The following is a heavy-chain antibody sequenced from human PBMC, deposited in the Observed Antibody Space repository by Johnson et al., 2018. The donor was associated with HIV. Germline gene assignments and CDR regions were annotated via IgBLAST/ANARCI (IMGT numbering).Heavy chain of an antibody. V-gene: IGHV3-30-3*01. CDR3: ASQQWELGSHDAVDI. J-gene: IGHJ3*02. D-gene: IGHD1-26*01. CDR2: ISYDGSNK. CDR1: GFTFSSYA. Sequence: QVQLVESGGGVVQPGRSLRLSCAASGFTFSSYAMHWVRQAPGKGLEWVAVISYDGSNKYYADSVKGRFTISRDNSKNTLYLQMNSLRAEDTALYYCASQQWELGSHDAVDIWGQGTMVTVSS.